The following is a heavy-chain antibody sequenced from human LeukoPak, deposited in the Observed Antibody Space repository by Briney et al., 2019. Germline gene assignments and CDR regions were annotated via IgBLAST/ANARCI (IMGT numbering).Heavy chain of an antibody. V-gene: IGHV3-74*01. Sequence: GGSLRLSCGASGFTFNSHWMHWVRQAPGKGLVWVSRIERDGSRIDYADSVKGRFTISRDNAKNSLYLQMNSLRAEDTALYYCARVRYKVDIVATILGGFDYWGQGTLVTVSS. D-gene: IGHD5-12*01. CDR3: ARVRYKVDIVATILGGFDY. CDR2: IERDGSRI. J-gene: IGHJ4*02. CDR1: GFTFNSHW.